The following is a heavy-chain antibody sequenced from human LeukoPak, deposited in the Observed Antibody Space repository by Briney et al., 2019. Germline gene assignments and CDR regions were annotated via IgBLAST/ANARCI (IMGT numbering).Heavy chain of an antibody. CDR3: ASIDKGYYYGLDV. J-gene: IGHJ6*02. V-gene: IGHV3-66*01. Sequence: PGGSLRLSCAASGFTSSSNYMSWVRQAPGKGLEWVSIISGGGGTYYADSVKDRFTISRDNSKSTLYLQMKSLRVEDTAVYYCASIDKGYYYGLDVWGQGTTVTVAS. CDR1: GFTSSSNY. CDR2: ISGGGGT.